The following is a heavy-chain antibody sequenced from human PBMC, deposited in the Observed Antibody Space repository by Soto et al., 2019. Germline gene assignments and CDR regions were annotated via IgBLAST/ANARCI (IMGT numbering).Heavy chain of an antibody. V-gene: IGHV5-51*01. CDR1: GYSFTSYW. J-gene: IGHJ6*02. Sequence: PGESLKISCKGSGYSFTSYWIGWVRQMPGKGLEWMGIIYPGDSDTRYSPSFQGQVTISADKSISTAYLQWSSLKASDTAMYYCARSSDSSGLGSYYYGMDVWGQGTTVTVPS. D-gene: IGHD3-22*01. CDR2: IYPGDSDT. CDR3: ARSSDSSGLGSYYYGMDV.